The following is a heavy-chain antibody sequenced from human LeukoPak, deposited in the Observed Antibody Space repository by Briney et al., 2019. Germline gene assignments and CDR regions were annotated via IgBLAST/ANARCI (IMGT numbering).Heavy chain of an antibody. V-gene: IGHV4-59*08. J-gene: IGHJ4*02. CDR2: IYYTGST. Sequence: PSETLSLTCTVSGGSIRNYYWSWIRQPPGKGLEWIGYIYYTGSTSYNPSLESRVTISVDTSKNQFPLKLSSMTAADTAVYYCARGIAVAGKSYFDYWGQGTLVTVSS. CDR1: GGSIRNYY. CDR3: ARGIAVAGKSYFDY. D-gene: IGHD6-19*01.